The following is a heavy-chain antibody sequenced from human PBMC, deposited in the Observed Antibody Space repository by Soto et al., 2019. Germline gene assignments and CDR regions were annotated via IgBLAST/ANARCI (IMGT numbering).Heavy chain of an antibody. CDR3: ARIPFDCTGGVCYGLGAFDI. CDR2: IYYSGST. V-gene: IGHV4-59*08. CDR1: GGSISSYY. Sequence: SETLSLTCTVSGGSISSYYWSWIRQPPGKGLEWIGYIYYSGSTNYNPSLKSRVTISVDTSKNQFSLKLSSVTAADTAVYYCARIPFDCTGGVCYGLGAFDIWGQGTMVTVSS. J-gene: IGHJ3*02. D-gene: IGHD2-8*02.